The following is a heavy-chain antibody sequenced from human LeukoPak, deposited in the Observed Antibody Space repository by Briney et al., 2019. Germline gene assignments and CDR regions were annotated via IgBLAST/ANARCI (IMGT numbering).Heavy chain of an antibody. CDR1: GGSISSYY. V-gene: IGHV4-59*12. CDR3: AKNYYGSGSYRSSVGYMDV. J-gene: IGHJ6*03. CDR2: IYYSGST. Sequence: SETLSLTCTVSGGSISSYYWSWIRQPPGKGLEWIGYIYYSGSTNYNPSLKSRVTISVDTSKNQFSLKLSSVTAADTAVYYCAKNYYGSGSYRSSVGYMDVWGKGTTVTVSS. D-gene: IGHD3-10*01.